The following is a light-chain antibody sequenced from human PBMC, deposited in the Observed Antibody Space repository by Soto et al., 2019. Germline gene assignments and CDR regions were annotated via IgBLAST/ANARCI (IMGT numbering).Light chain of an antibody. CDR1: QSVNSH. CDR2: EVF. Sequence: EIVMTQTPATLSVSPGGGATLSCRASQSVNSHLAWYQQKPGQAPRLLIYEVFTRATGIPARFSGSGSGTEFTLTISSLQSEDSAVYYCQQYSSWSPLAFGGGTKVDIK. J-gene: IGKJ4*01. CDR3: QQYSSWSPLA. V-gene: IGKV3-15*01.